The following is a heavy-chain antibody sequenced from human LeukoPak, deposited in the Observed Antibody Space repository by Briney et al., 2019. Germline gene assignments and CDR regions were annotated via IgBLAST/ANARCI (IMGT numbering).Heavy chain of an antibody. CDR1: GGPFSGYY. V-gene: IGHV4-34*01. Sequence: PSETLSLTCAVYGGPFSGYYWSWIRQPPGKGLEWIGEINHSGSTNYNPSLKSRVTISVDTSKNQFSLKLSSVTAADTAVYYCASTRSTTYYYDSSGYYPFDYWGQGTLVTVSS. J-gene: IGHJ4*02. CDR3: ASTRSTTYYYDSSGYYPFDY. CDR2: INHSGST. D-gene: IGHD3-22*01.